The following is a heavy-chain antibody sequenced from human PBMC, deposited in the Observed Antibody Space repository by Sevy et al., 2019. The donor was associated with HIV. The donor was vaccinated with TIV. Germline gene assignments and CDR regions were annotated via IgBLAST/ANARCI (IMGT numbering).Heavy chain of an antibody. CDR1: GGTFSDYA. J-gene: IGHJ6*03. V-gene: IGHV1-69*13. CDR2: IIPVFGTP. D-gene: IGHD2-2*02. CDR3: AIVQCRSTSCYTGYYYYYMDV. Sequence: ASVKVSCKASGGTFSDYAISWVRQAPGQGLEWMGAIIPVFGTPNYAQKFQGRVTITADESTSTAFMELSRLRSDDTAVYFCAIVQCRSTSCYTGYYYYYMDVWGEGTTVTVSS.